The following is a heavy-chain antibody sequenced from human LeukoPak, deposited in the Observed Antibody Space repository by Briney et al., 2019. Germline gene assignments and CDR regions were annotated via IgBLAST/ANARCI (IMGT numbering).Heavy chain of an antibody. CDR2: ISAYYGNR. CDR1: GYTFSSYG. Sequence: ASVKVSCKASGYTFSSYGISWVRQAPGQGLEWMGWISAYYGNRDYAQKLQGRVTMTTDTSTSTAYMELRSLRSDDTAVYYCAREGRDGYNRYDNWGQGTLVTVSS. CDR3: AREGRDGYNRYDN. J-gene: IGHJ4*02. V-gene: IGHV1-18*01. D-gene: IGHD5-24*01.